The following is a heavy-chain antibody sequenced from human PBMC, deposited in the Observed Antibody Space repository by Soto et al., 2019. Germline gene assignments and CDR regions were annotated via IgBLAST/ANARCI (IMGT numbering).Heavy chain of an antibody. J-gene: IGHJ4*02. V-gene: IGHV4-59*01. CDR2: IYYSGST. CDR3: ARGWVPYYFDY. Sequence: SETLSLTCTVSGGSISSYYWSWIRQPPGKGLEWIGYIYYSGSTNYNPSLKSRVTISVDTSKNQFSLKLSSVTAADTAMYYCARGWVPYYFDYWGQGTLVTVSS. CDR1: GGSISSYY. D-gene: IGHD6-13*01.